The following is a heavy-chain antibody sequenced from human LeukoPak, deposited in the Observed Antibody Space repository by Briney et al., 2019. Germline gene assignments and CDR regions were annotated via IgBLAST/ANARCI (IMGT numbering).Heavy chain of an antibody. Sequence: SETLSLTCTVSGGSIRSYYWSWIRQPPGKGLEWIGYIYYSGTTNYNPSLKSRVTISVDTSKNQFSLRLSSVTAADTAGYYCARDGYSGSYYHWFDPWGQGTLVTVSS. CDR2: IYYSGTT. J-gene: IGHJ5*02. CDR3: ARDGYSGSYYHWFDP. D-gene: IGHD1-26*01. V-gene: IGHV4-59*01. CDR1: GGSIRSYY.